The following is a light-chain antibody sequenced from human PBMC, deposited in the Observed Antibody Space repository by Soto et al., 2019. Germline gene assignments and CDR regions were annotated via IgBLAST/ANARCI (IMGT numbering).Light chain of an antibody. V-gene: IGKV4-1*01. J-gene: IGKJ4*01. Sequence: DIVMTQSPDSLAASLGERATINCKSSESVLYDSNNKNYLAWYQLKPRQPPKLLISWSSTRESGVPDRFSGSGSGTDFTLTNSSLQADDVAIYYCQQYYDTPLTFGGGTKVEIK. CDR3: QQYYDTPLT. CDR2: WSS. CDR1: ESVLYDSNNKNY.